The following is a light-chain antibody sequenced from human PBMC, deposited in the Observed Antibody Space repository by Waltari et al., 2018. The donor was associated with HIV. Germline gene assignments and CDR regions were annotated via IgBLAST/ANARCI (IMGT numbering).Light chain of an antibody. CDR2: GAS. CDR1: QSVSSN. V-gene: IGKV3-15*01. CDR3: QQYINWPHT. Sequence: EIVMTQSPATLSVSPGDRDTLSCRASQSVSSNLAWYQQKPGQAPRLLIYGASTRATGIPARFSGSGSGTEFTLTVSSLQSEDFAVYYCQQYINWPHTFGQGTKVEIK. J-gene: IGKJ1*01.